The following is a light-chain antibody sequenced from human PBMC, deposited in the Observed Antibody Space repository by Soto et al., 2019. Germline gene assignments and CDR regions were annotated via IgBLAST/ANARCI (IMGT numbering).Light chain of an antibody. CDR1: QNVRTF. CDR2: GAS. CDR3: QQYNNWPPIT. Sequence: EVVLTQSPATLSLSPGERATLSCRASQNVRTFLDWYQQKPGQAPRLLIYGASTRATGIPARFSGSGSGTEFTLTISSLQSEDFAVYYCQQYNNWPPITFGQGTRLEIK. V-gene: IGKV3-15*01. J-gene: IGKJ5*01.